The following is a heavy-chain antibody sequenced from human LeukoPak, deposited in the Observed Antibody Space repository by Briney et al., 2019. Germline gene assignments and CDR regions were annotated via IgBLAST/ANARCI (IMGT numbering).Heavy chain of an antibody. Sequence: GGSLRLSCAASGFTFSSYGMHWVRQAPGKGLEWVAFIRYDGSNKYYADSVKGRFTISRDNSKNTLYLQMNSLRAEDTAVYYCPTPPYSSSLFDPWGQGTLVTVSS. CDR2: IRYDGSNK. V-gene: IGHV3-30*02. CDR3: PTPPYSSSLFDP. CDR1: GFTFSSYG. D-gene: IGHD6-13*01. J-gene: IGHJ5*02.